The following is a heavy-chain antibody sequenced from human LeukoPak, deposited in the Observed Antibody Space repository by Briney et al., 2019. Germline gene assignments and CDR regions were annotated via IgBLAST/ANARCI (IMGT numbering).Heavy chain of an antibody. Sequence: PGMSLRLSCAASGVTLSPYCMHWVRQAPGKGLEWVAVISYEGGTKDYVDSVKGRFIISRDNPRNTLYLQMNILRTVDTAVYYCAKEGTPQVSTWYDLWGQGTQVIVSS. CDR1: GVTLSPYC. D-gene: IGHD2-2*01. CDR2: ISYEGGTK. CDR3: AKEGTPQVSTWYDL. V-gene: IGHV3-30*18. J-gene: IGHJ5*02.